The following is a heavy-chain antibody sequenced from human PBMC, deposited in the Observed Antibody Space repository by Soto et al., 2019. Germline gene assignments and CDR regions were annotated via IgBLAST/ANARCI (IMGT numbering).Heavy chain of an antibody. V-gene: IGHV3-73*01. D-gene: IGHD3-9*01. CDR2: IGSRGETYAT. CDR3: SRDDSDWFFN. Sequence: PGGSLRLSCGGSGFTFGASALQWLRQASGQGLEWLGRIGSRGETYATTYAASVKGSFTISRDDSKKTAYLQMNSLESEDTAVYYCSRDDSDWFFNWGRGTLVTVSS. J-gene: IGHJ4*02. CDR1: GFTFGASA.